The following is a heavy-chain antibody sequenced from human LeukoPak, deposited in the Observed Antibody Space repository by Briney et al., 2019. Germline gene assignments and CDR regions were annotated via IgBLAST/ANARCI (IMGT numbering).Heavy chain of an antibody. J-gene: IGHJ5*02. CDR1: GYTFTSYG. CDR3: ARAHLDRSARCRSTSCYQGFDP. V-gene: IGHV1-18*04. Sequence: GASVKVSCTASGYTFTSYGISWVRQAPGQGLEWMGWISAYNGNTNYAQKLQGRVTMTTDTSTSTAYMELRSLRSDDTAVYYCARAHLDRSARCRSTSCYQGFDPWGQGTLVTVSS. D-gene: IGHD2-2*01. CDR2: ISAYNGNT.